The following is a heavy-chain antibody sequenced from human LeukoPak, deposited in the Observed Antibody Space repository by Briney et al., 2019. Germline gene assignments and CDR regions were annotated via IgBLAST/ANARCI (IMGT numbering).Heavy chain of an antibody. D-gene: IGHD3-3*01. J-gene: IGHJ6*03. CDR1: GDSITSGSYY. CDR3: ARTYDPYYYYYMDV. V-gene: IGHV4-39*06. CDR2: IYYSGST. Sequence: SETLSLTCTVSGDSITSGSYYWGWIRQPPGRGLEWIGSIYYSGSTNYNPSLKSRVTISVDTSKNQFPLKLSSVTAADTAVYYCARTYDPYYYYYMDVWGKGTTVTVSS.